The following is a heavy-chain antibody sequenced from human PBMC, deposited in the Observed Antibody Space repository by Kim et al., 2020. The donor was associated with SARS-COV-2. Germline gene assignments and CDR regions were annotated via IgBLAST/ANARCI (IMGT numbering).Heavy chain of an antibody. J-gene: IGHJ6*01. CDR1: GGSVSSGSYY. CDR2: IYYSGST. CDR3: ARHPLMVRGAYPPYYG. V-gene: IGHV4-61*01. Sequence: SETLSLTCTVSGGSVSSGSYYWSWIRQPPGKGLEWIGYIYYSGSTNYNPSLKSRVTISADTPKNQFSLKLSSVTAADPALHYVARHPLMVRGAYPPYYG. D-gene: IGHD3-10*01.